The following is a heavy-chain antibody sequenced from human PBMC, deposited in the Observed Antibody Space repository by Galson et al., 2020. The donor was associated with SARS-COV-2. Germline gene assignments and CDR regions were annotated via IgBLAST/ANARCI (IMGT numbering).Heavy chain of an antibody. CDR3: ARGGEWELPYYFDY. D-gene: IGHD1-26*01. V-gene: IGHV3-30*04. Sequence: GGSLRLSCASSGFTFSNYVMHWVRQAPGKGPEWVAVISSDGSNSFYADSLKGRFTISRDNSKSTLYLQMNSLRAEDTAVYYCARGGEWELPYYFDYWGQGTLVTVSS. J-gene: IGHJ4*02. CDR1: GFTFSNYV. CDR2: ISSDGSNS.